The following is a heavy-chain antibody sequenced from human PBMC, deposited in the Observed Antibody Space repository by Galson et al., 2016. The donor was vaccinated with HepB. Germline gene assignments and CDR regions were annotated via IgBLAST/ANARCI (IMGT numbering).Heavy chain of an antibody. CDR3: ARGRGSGSPWYYGMDV. D-gene: IGHD1-26*01. J-gene: IGHJ6*02. V-gene: IGHV3-66*01. CDR2: IYSGGST. CDR1: GFSVSSNY. Sequence: LRLSCAASGFSVSSNYMSWVRQAPGKGLEWVSVIYSGGSTYYADSVKDRFIISRDSSENTLYLQMNSLRAYDTAVYYCARGRGSGSPWYYGMDVWGQGTTVTVSS.